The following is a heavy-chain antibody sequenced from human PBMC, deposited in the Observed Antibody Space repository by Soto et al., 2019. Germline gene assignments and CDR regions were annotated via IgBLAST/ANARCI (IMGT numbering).Heavy chain of an antibody. J-gene: IGHJ3*02. V-gene: IGHV3-23*01. D-gene: IGHD4-17*01. CDR2: ISGSGGST. Sequence: GGSLRLSCAASGFTFSSYAMSWVRQAPGKGLEWVSAISGSGGSTYYADSVKGRFTISRDNSKNTLYLQMNSLRAEDTAVYYCATSEAVDYGDYVDAFDIWGQGTMVTVSS. CDR1: GFTFSSYA. CDR3: ATSEAVDYGDYVDAFDI.